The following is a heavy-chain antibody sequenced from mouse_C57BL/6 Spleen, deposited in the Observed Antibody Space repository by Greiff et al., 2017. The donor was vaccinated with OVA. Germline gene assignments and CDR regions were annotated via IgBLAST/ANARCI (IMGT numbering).Heavy chain of an antibody. Sequence: EVKLQESGPELVKPGASVKIPCKASGYTFTDYNMDWVKQSHGKSLEWIGDINPNNGGTIYNQKFKGKATLTVDKSSSTAYMELRSLTSEDTAVYYCARYYYGSSYGYYAMDYWGQGTSVTVSS. CDR1: GYTFTDYN. CDR3: ARYYYGSSYGYYAMDY. CDR2: INPNNGGT. V-gene: IGHV1-18*01. J-gene: IGHJ4*01. D-gene: IGHD1-1*01.